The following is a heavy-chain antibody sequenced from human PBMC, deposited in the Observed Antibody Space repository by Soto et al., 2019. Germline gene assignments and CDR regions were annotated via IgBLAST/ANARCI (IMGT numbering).Heavy chain of an antibody. Sequence: ESGGGLVKPGGSLRLSCGASGFTFSSYSMNWVRQAPGKGLEWVSSISSSSSYIYYADSVKGRFTISRDNAKNSLYLQMNSLRAEDTAVYYCARDVGSSWVSGGYYGMDVWGQGTTVTVSS. CDR3: ARDVGSSWVSGGYYGMDV. J-gene: IGHJ6*02. D-gene: IGHD6-13*01. V-gene: IGHV3-21*01. CDR1: GFTFSSYS. CDR2: ISSSSSYI.